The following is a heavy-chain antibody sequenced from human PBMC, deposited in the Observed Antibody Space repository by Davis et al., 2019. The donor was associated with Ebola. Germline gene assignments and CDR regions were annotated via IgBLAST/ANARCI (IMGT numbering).Heavy chain of an antibody. D-gene: IGHD6-19*01. CDR1: GFTFTSSA. CDR3: ARHSKEWLVEFDY. V-gene: IGHV3-23*01. J-gene: IGHJ4*02. Sequence: PGGSLRLSCAASGFTFTSSAMNWVRQAPGKGLEWVSAISGSGGSTYYADSVKGRFTISRDNSKNTLYLQMNSLRAEDTAVYYCARHSKEWLVEFDYWGQGTLVTVSS. CDR2: ISGSGGST.